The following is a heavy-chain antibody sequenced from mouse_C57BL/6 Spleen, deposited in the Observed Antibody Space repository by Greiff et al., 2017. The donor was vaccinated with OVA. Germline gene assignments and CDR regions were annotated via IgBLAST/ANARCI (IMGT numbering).Heavy chain of an antibody. Sequence: EVQGVESGGGLVQPKGSLKLSCAASGFSFNTYAMNWVRQAPGTGLEWVARIRSKSNNYATYYADSVKDRFTISSDDSESMLYLQMNNLKTEDTAMYYCVSDSSGYLYAMDYWGQGTSVTVSS. CDR2: IRSKSNNYAT. CDR1: GFSFNTYA. CDR3: VSDSSGYLYAMDY. J-gene: IGHJ4*01. D-gene: IGHD3-2*02. V-gene: IGHV10-1*01.